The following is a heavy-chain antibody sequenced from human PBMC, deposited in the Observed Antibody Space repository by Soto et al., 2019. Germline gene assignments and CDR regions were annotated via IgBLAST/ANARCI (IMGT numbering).Heavy chain of an antibody. D-gene: IGHD3-10*01. CDR3: ARDLRITMLRGPSPGY. V-gene: IGHV3-33*01. J-gene: IGHJ4*02. CDR2: IWYDGGNK. Sequence: GGSLRLSCAASGFTFSSYGMHWVRQAPGKGLEWVALIWYDGGNKYYADSVKGRFTISRDNSKNTLYLQMNSLRAEDTAVYYCARDLRITMLRGPSPGYWGQGTLVTLSS. CDR1: GFTFSSYG.